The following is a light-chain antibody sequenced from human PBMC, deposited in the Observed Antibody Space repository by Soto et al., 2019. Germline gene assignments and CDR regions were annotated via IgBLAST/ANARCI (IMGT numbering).Light chain of an antibody. J-gene: IGKJ5*01. CDR1: QSVSNN. CDR2: NAS. V-gene: IGKV3-15*01. CDR3: QQYYNWPLT. Sequence: DIVLTQSPGTLSLSPGERATLSCRASQSVSNNYLAWYQQRPGQAPRLLFYNASTRATAFPARFSGSGSGTDYVLTISSLQSEDFAVYYCQQYYNWPLTFGQGTRLEIK.